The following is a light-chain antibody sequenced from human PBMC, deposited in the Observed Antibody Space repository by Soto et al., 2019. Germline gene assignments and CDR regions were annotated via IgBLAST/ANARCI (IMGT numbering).Light chain of an antibody. Sequence: DIQMTQSPSSLSASVGDRVTITCRASQSMSSYLNWYQQKPGKAPKLLIYAAYSLQSGVPSRFSGSGSGTDFTLTISSRQPEDFATYYCQQSYSTPRITVGQGTRLEIK. CDR2: AAY. V-gene: IGKV1-39*01. CDR1: QSMSSY. J-gene: IGKJ5*01. CDR3: QQSYSTPRIT.